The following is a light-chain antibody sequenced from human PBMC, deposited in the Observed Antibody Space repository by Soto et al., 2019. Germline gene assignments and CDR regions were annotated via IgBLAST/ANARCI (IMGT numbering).Light chain of an antibody. CDR3: QQYNNWPLT. Sequence: MTQSPSTLSASVVDRVTITCRASQNIRSRLAWFQQKPGQAPRLLIHDASARATGIPGRFSGSGSGTEFTLTISSLQSEDFAVYYCQQYNNWPLTFGQGTRLEIK. J-gene: IGKJ5*01. V-gene: IGKV3-15*01. CDR1: QNIRSR. CDR2: DAS.